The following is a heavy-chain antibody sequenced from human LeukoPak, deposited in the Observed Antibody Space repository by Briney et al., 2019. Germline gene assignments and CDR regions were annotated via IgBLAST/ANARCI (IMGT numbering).Heavy chain of an antibody. V-gene: IGHV4-59*01. D-gene: IGHD2-2*02. J-gene: IGHJ3*02. CDR1: GGSISSYY. CDR2: INYSGST. CDR3: ARAIYREDAFDI. Sequence: SETLSLTCTVSGGSISSYYWSWIRQPPGKGLEWIGYINYSGSTNYNPSLKSRVTISVDTSKNQFSLKLSSVTAADTAVYYCARAIYREDAFDIWGQGTMVTVSS.